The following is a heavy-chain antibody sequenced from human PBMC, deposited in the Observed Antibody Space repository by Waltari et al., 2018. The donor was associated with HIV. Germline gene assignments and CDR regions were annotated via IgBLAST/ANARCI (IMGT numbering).Heavy chain of an antibody. CDR3: SRDTFGEYDY. V-gene: IGHV3-74*01. D-gene: IGHD3-10*01. CDR1: GFSLSSYW. CDR2: INIDGSRI. Sequence: EVQLVQSGGGLIQPGGSLRLHCAASGFSLSSYWMHWVRQTPGKGLVWVSRINIDGSRIDYADSVRGRFTISRDSAKNTLSLQMNSLTEEDTAVYYCSRDTFGEYDYWGQGTLVTVSS. J-gene: IGHJ4*02.